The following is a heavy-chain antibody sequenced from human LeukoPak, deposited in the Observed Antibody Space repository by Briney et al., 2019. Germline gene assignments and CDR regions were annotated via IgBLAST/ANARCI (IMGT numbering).Heavy chain of an antibody. V-gene: IGHV1-3*01. CDR1: GYTFTSYV. D-gene: IGHD1-1*01. CDR3: GREGQQLVRGNAIDI. Sequence: VASVKVSCKASGYTFTSYVIHWVRQAPGQGLEWMGWIHAGNDDTRSSQKFHGRVTITRDTSANTAYMDLSSLSSEDTAVYYCGREGQQLVRGNAIDIWGQGTLVTVSS. J-gene: IGHJ3*02. CDR2: IHAGNDDT.